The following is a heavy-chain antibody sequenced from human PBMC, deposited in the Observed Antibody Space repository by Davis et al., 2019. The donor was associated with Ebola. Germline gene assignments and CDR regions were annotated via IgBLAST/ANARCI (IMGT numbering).Heavy chain of an antibody. CDR2: IYHTGSN. CDR1: GGSISSSYW. V-gene: IGHV4-4*02. Sequence: MPSETLSLTCAVSGGSISSSYWWRWVRQPPGKGLEWIGEIYHTGSNNYNPSLKSRVTISVDKSKNQFSLKLSSVTAADTAVYFCARDREWLVQGYFDYWGQGTLVTVSS. CDR3: ARDREWLVQGYFDY. D-gene: IGHD6-19*01. J-gene: IGHJ4*02.